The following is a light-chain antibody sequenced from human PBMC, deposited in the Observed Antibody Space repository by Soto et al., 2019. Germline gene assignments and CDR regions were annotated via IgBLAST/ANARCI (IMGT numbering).Light chain of an antibody. Sequence: DIQMTQSPSTLPASVGDRVTITCRASQTINNYLNWYQQKPGKAPKCLIYGASSLQNGVSSRFSGRGFGTDYTLTITNLQPEDFATYFCQQSYDSPPTFGPGTRVEI. J-gene: IGKJ4*01. CDR3: QQSYDSPPT. CDR1: QTINNY. V-gene: IGKV1-39*01. CDR2: GAS.